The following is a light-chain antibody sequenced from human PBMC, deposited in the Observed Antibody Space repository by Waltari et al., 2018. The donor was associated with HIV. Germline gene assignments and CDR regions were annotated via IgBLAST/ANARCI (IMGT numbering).Light chain of an antibody. CDR2: EDN. CDR3: QSYDNTDVV. CDR1: SGSIATNY. J-gene: IGLJ2*01. V-gene: IGLV6-57*01. Sequence: NFILTQPNSVSESPGKTVTIPCTRSSGSIATNYGQRYQLRPGTSPTTVIYEDNQRPSGVPDRFSGSIDSSSNSASLTISGLKTKDEADYYCQSYDNTDVVFGGGTKLTVL.